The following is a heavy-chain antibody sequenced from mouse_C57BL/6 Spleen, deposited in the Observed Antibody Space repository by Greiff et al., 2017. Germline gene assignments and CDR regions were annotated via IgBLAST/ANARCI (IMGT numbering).Heavy chain of an antibody. CDR2: INPSTGGT. Sequence: EVKLQQSGPELVKPGASVKISCKASGYSFTGYYMNWVKQSPEKSLEWIGEINPSTGGTTYNQKFKAKATLTVDKSSSTAYMQLKSLTSEDSAVYYCARSWDVKDYFDYWGQGTTLTVSS. V-gene: IGHV1-42*01. D-gene: IGHD4-1*01. J-gene: IGHJ2*01. CDR3: ARSWDVKDYFDY. CDR1: GYSFTGYY.